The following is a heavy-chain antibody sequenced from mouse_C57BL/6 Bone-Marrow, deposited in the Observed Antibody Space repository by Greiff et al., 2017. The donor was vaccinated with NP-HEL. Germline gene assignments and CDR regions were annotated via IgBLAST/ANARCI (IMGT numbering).Heavy chain of an antibody. V-gene: IGHV1-20*01. CDR1: GYSFTGYF. Sequence: VQLKQSGPELVKPGDSVKISCKASGYSFTGYFMNWVMQSHGKSLEWIGRINPYNGDTFYNQKFKGKATLTVDKSSSTAHMGLRSLTSEDSAVYYCARRGYDGYYRYAMDYWGQGTSVTVSS. D-gene: IGHD2-3*01. CDR3: ARRGYDGYYRYAMDY. CDR2: INPYNGDT. J-gene: IGHJ4*01.